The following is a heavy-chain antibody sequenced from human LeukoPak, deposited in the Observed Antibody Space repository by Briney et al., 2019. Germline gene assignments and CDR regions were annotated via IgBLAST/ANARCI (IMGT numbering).Heavy chain of an antibody. Sequence: SETLSLTCTVSGGSISGITYQWSWIRQPAGKGLEWIGRTYSSGSTNYNPSLKSRVSISIDTSKNQFSLNLTSVTAADTAVYYCARENPDYYGSGSYWQLWFDPWGQGTLVTVSS. D-gene: IGHD3-10*01. CDR2: TYSSGST. CDR3: ARENPDYYGSGSYWQLWFDP. J-gene: IGHJ5*02. CDR1: GGSISGITYQ. V-gene: IGHV4-61*02.